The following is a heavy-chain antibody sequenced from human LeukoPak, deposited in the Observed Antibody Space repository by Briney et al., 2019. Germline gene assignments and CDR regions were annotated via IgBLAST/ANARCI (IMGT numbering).Heavy chain of an antibody. V-gene: IGHV1-69*13. Sequence: RASVKVSCKASRGAFSSYAISWVRQAPGQGLEWMGGIIPIFGTANYAQKFQGRVTITADESTSTAYMELSSLRSEDTAVYYCARALSRGYSYDFDYWGQGTLVTVSS. CDR2: IIPIFGTA. CDR1: RGAFSSYA. J-gene: IGHJ4*02. CDR3: ARALSRGYSYDFDY. D-gene: IGHD5-18*01.